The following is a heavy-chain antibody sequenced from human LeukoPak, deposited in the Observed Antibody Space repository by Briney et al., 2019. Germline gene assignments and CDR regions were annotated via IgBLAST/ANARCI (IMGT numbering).Heavy chain of an antibody. Sequence: GRSPRLSCAASGFTFDDYAMHWVRQAPGKGLEWVSGISWNSGSIGYADSVKGRFTISRDNAKNSLYLQMNSLRAEDTALYYCAKATGNYYYYYGMDVWGQGTTVTVSS. CDR2: ISWNSGSI. CDR3: AKATGNYYYYYGMDV. CDR1: GFTFDDYA. V-gene: IGHV3-9*01. J-gene: IGHJ6*02. D-gene: IGHD1-14*01.